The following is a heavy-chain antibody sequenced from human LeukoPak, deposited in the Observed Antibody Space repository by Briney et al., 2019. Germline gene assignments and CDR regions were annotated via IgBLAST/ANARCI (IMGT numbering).Heavy chain of an antibody. V-gene: IGHV4-4*02. CDR3: ARDQTGLYNWFDP. J-gene: IGHJ5*02. CDR1: GGSISSNNW. D-gene: IGHD1-1*01. CDR2: IHHSGST. Sequence: PSGTLSLTCAVSGGSISSNNWWSWVRQPPGKGLEWIGEIHHSGSTNYNPSLKSRVTISVDKSKNQFSLKLSSVTAADTAVYYCARDQTGLYNWFDPWGQGILVTVSS.